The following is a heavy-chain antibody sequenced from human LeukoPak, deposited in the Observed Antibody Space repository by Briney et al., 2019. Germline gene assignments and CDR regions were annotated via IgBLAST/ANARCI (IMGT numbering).Heavy chain of an antibody. CDR3: ARVTVTTETYYYYYMDV. V-gene: IGHV3-33*01. Sequence: PGRSLRLSCAASGFTFSSYGMHWVPQAPGKGLEWVAVIWYDGSNKYYADSVKGRFTISRDNSKNTLYLQMNSLRAEDTAVYYCARVTVTTETYYYYYMDVSGKGTTVSVSS. D-gene: IGHD4-17*01. J-gene: IGHJ6*03. CDR2: IWYDGSNK. CDR1: GFTFSSYG.